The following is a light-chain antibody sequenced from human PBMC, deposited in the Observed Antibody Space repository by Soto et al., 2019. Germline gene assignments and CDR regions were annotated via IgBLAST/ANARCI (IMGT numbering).Light chain of an antibody. J-gene: IGKJ4*01. Sequence: EIVLTQSPATLSLSPGERATLSCRASQSVSSYLAWYQQKPGQAPRLLIYDASNRATGITARFSGSGSGTDFTLTISSLESEDFAVYYCQHRSNWPLTFGGGTKVEIK. V-gene: IGKV3-11*01. CDR3: QHRSNWPLT. CDR2: DAS. CDR1: QSVSSY.